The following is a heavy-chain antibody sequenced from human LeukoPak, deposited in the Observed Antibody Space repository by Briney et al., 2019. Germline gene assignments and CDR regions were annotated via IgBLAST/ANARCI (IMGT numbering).Heavy chain of an antibody. V-gene: IGHV3-48*04. CDR2: ISSSSSTI. CDR3: ARTGYSYGPGEPLDY. J-gene: IGHJ4*02. D-gene: IGHD5-18*01. CDR1: GFTFSSYS. Sequence: GGSLRLSCAASGFTFSSYSMNWVRQAPGKGLEWVSYISSSSSTIYYADSVKGRFTISRDNAKNSLYLQMNSLRAEDTAVYYCARTGYSYGPGEPLDYWGQGTLVTVSS.